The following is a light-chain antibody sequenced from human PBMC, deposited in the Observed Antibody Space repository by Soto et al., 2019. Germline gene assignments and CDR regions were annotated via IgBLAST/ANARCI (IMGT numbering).Light chain of an antibody. CDR2: DIS. V-gene: IGKV3-20*01. J-gene: IGKJ5*01. CDR1: QSVAGS. CDR3: QQYGSSPIT. Sequence: EFVLTQSPATLSLSPGERAILSCRASQSVAGSLAWYQQKPGQAPRLLIYDISTRAAAIPARFSGSGSGTDFTLTISRLEPEDFAVYYCQQYGSSPITFGQGTRLEIK.